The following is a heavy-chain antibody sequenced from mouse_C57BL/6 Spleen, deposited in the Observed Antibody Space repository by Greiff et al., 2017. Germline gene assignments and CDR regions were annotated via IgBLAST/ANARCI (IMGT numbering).Heavy chain of an antibody. CDR1: GYTFTDYN. CDR3: ARTSNLAWFAY. CDR2: INPNNGGT. V-gene: IGHV1-22*01. Sequence: EVQLQQSGPELVKPGASVKMSCKASGYTFTDYNMHWVKQSHGKSLEWIGYINPNNGGTSYNQKFKGKATLTVNKSSSTAYMELRSLTSEDAAVYYCARTSNLAWFAYWGQGTLVTVSA. J-gene: IGHJ3*01. D-gene: IGHD2-5*01.